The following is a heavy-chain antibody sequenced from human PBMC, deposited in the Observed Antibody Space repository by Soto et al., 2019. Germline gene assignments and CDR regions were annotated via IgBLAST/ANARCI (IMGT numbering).Heavy chain of an antibody. CDR2: ISSSGSTI. J-gene: IGHJ4*02. CDR3: ARPSETARPLLYYFDY. CDR1: GFTFSDYY. D-gene: IGHD6-6*01. V-gene: IGHV3-11*01. Sequence: GGSLRLSCAASGFTFSDYYMSWIRQAPGKGLEWVSYISSSGSTIYYADSVKGRFTISRDNAKNSLYLQMNSLRAEDTAMYYCARPSETARPLLYYFDYWGQGTLVTVSS.